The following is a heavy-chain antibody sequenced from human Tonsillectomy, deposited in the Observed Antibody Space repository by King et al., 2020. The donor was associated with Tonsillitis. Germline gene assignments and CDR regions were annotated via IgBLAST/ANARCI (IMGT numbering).Heavy chain of an antibody. V-gene: IGHV3-53*01. CDR1: GFTVSFNY. J-gene: IGHJ4*02. D-gene: IGHD6-13*01. Sequence: QLVQSGGGLIQPGGSLRLSCAASGFTVSFNYMSWGRQAPGKGLEWVAVIYIVGSTYYADSVKGRFTISRDNSKNTLYLQMNSLRAEDTAVYYCARDVAAAGFLWDWGQGTLVTVSS. CDR2: IYIVGST. CDR3: ARDVAAAGFLWD.